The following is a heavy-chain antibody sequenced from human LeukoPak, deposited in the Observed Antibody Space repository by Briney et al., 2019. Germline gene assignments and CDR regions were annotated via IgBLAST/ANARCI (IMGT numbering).Heavy chain of an antibody. D-gene: IGHD1-26*01. Sequence: SETLSLTCRVSGGSISSYYWSWIRQPPGKGLEWIGYIYSSGSTNYNPSPKSRVTISADTSKNQFSLKLSSVTAADTAVYYCARGDYYYMDVWGKGTTVTVPS. V-gene: IGHV4-59*01. CDR2: IYSSGST. CDR3: ARGDYYYMDV. CDR1: GGSISSYY. J-gene: IGHJ6*03.